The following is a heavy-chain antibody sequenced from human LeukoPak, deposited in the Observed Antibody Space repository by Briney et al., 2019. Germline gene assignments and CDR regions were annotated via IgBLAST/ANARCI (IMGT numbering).Heavy chain of an antibody. Sequence: SVEVSCKASGGTFSSYAISWVRQAPGQGLEWMGGITPIFGTANYAQKFQGRVTITADKSASTAYMELSSLRSEDTAVYYCARSETYGGWFDPWGQGTLVTVSS. D-gene: IGHD3-10*01. V-gene: IGHV1-69*06. CDR3: ARSETYGGWFDP. CDR1: GGTFSSYA. J-gene: IGHJ5*02. CDR2: ITPIFGTA.